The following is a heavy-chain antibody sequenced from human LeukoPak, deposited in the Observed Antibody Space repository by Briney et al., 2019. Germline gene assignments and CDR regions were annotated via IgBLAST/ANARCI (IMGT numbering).Heavy chain of an antibody. CDR3: ARGLGGSYPGGHAFDI. CDR1: GFTFDYYG. CDR2: IRYDGSSK. D-gene: IGHD1-26*01. J-gene: IGHJ3*02. V-gene: IGHV3-30*02. Sequence: GGSLRLSCAASGFTFDYYGMHWVRQAPGKGLEWVAFIRYDGSSKYYAESVKGRFTISRDNAKNSLYLQMNSLRAEDTAVYYCARGLGGSYPGGHAFDIWGQGTMVTVSS.